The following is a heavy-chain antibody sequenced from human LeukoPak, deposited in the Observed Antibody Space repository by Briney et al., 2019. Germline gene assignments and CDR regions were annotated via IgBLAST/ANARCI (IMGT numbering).Heavy chain of an antibody. V-gene: IGHV3-21*01. D-gene: IGHD5-24*01. CDR2: ITSSGAYI. J-gene: IGHJ6*03. CDR1: GFTFSSYS. CDR3: ARVTFGATTNNCYFYHMDV. Sequence: GGSLRLSCAASGFTFSSYSISWVRQAPGKGLEWVSSITSSGAYIDYADSVKDRFTISRDNAKNSLHLQMNSLRAEDTAVYYCARVTFGATTNNCYFYHMDVWGKGTSVTVSS.